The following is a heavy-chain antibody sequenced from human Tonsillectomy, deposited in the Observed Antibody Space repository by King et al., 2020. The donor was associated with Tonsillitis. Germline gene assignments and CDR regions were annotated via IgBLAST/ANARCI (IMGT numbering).Heavy chain of an antibody. D-gene: IGHD3-3*01. CDR1: GGSISSSNYF. V-gene: IGHV4-39*01. CDR3: ARQGRDSDFWSGYPTYYYMDV. J-gene: IGHJ6*03. Sequence: QLQESGPGLVKPSETLSLTCPVSGGSISSSNYFWGWIRQPPGKGLEWIGNIYYSGSTYYNPSLKSRVTISVDTSKNQFSLKLSSVTAADTAVYYCARQGRDSDFWSGYPTYYYMDVWGKGTTVTVSS. CDR2: IYYSGST.